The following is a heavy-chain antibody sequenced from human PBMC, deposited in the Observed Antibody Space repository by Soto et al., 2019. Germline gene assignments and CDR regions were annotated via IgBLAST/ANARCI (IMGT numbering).Heavy chain of an antibody. V-gene: IGHV1-69*02. CDR1: GGTFSSYT. Sequence: ASVKVSCKASGGTFSSYTISWVLQAPGQGLEWMGRIIPILGIANYAQKLQGRVTITTDNSTSTAYMELTSLRSNDTAIYYCAMVDVYVTPSPQDVWGQGTTVTVSS. CDR3: AMVDVYVTPSPQDV. CDR2: IIPILGIA. D-gene: IGHD3-16*01. J-gene: IGHJ6*02.